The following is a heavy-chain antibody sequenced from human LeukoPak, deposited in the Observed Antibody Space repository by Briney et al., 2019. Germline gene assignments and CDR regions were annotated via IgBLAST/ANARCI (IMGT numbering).Heavy chain of an antibody. CDR2: INTNTGNP. V-gene: IGHV7-4-1*02. J-gene: IGHJ3*02. D-gene: IGHD3-22*01. CDR3: ASDYYDSSGLDAFDI. CDR1: GYTFTSYA. Sequence: ASVKISCKASGYTFTSYAMNWVRQAPGQGLEWMGWINTNTGNPTYAQGFTGRFVFSLDTSVSTAYLQISSLKAEDTAVYYCASDYYDSSGLDAFDIWGQGTMVTVSS.